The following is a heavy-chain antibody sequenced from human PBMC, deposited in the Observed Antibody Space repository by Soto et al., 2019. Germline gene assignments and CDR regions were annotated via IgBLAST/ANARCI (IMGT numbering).Heavy chain of an antibody. J-gene: IGHJ6*02. V-gene: IGHV3-74*01. D-gene: IGHD3-3*01. CDR2: INSAETIT. Sequence: EVQLVESGGGLGQPGGSPRLSCAAPDFSISTFWMHWVRQGPGKDLVWVSSINSAETITDYADFVKGRFTIPRDNAKNTVYLQMNGLRAEDTALYYCARGYDFWSGYYRPHGMDVWGQGTAVIVSS. CDR1: DFSISTFW. CDR3: ARGYDFWSGYYRPHGMDV.